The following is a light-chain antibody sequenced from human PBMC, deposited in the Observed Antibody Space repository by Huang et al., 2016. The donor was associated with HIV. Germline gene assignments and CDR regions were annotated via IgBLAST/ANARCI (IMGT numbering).Light chain of an antibody. CDR3: QQSDSSPRVT. J-gene: IGKJ3*01. Sequence: DIQMTQSPSSLSAFVGDSVTITCLASQDVNIHLNWYQQKPGKGPKLLIYTTSNLYSGVPSSFSGSGSGTDFTLTINSLQPEDSATYSCQQSDSSPRVTFGPGTKINI. CDR1: QDVNIH. V-gene: IGKV1-39*01. CDR2: TTS.